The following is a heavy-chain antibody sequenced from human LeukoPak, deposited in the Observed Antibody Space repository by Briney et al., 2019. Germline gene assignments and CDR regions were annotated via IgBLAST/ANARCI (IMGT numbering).Heavy chain of an antibody. CDR2: ICGRGGST. J-gene: IGHJ4*02. CDR3: AKGKPEAGTFDY. CDR1: GFTFSSYG. D-gene: IGHD6-19*01. V-gene: IGHV3-23*01. Sequence: GGTLRLSCAASGFTFSSYGMSWVRQAPGKGREWVSSICGRGGSTYYADCVKGRFPLSRERSKNTLYRKVNSLRAGHAAVYQCAKGKPEAGTFDYWGQGTLVTVSS.